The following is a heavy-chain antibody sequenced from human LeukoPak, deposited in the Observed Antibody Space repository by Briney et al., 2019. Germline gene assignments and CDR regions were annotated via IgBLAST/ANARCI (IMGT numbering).Heavy chain of an antibody. J-gene: IGHJ5*02. D-gene: IGHD3-16*02. CDR2: IYYSGST. V-gene: IGHV4-39*07. CDR3: ATAHNLSGWFDP. Sequence: SETLSLTCTVSGGSISSSSYYWGWIRQPPGKGLEWIGSIYYSGSTYYNPSLKSRVTISVDTSKNQFSLKLSSVTAADTAVYYCATAHNLSGWFDPWGQGTLVTVSS. CDR1: GGSISSSSYY.